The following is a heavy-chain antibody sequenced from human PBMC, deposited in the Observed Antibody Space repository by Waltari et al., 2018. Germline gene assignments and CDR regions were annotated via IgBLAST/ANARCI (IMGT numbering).Heavy chain of an antibody. V-gene: IGHV4-39*01. CDR3: ARQPLKLVTYNYFDL. D-gene: IGHD2-21*02. CDR1: GGSIPSRHSL. J-gene: IGHJ2*01. CDR2: FTSPGGS. Sequence: QLQLHQSGPGLFKPSATLSLTSIVPGGSIPSRHSLWGWLRQPPGKPPERIVSFTSPGGSPSNPSLEGRVALSLDASKNQLSLTLASVTVTDTGVYYCARQPLKLVTYNYFDLWGPGTLVTVSS.